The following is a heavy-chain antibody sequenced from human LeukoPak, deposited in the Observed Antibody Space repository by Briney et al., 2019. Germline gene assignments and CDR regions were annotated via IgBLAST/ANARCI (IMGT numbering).Heavy chain of an antibody. CDR1: GGSISSYY. CDR2: IYYSGST. Sequence: SETLSLTCTVPGGSISSYYWSWIRQPPGKGLEWTGYIYYSGSTNYNPSLKSRVTISVDTSKNQFSLKLSSVTAADTAVYYCARESTALGWFDPWGQGTLVTVSS. CDR3: ARESTALGWFDP. D-gene: IGHD7-27*01. V-gene: IGHV4-59*01. J-gene: IGHJ5*02.